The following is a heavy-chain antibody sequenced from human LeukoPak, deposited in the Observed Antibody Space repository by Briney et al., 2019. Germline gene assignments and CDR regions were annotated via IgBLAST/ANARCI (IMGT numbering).Heavy chain of an antibody. V-gene: IGHV6-1*01. CDR2: TYYRSKWYN. Sequence: SQTLSLTCAISGDSVSSNSAAWNWIRQSPSRGLEWLGRTYYRSKWYNDYAVSVKSRITINPDTSKNQFSLRLNSVTPEDTAVYYCARVSYITMIVVVMDYGMDVWGQGTTVTVSS. CDR1: GDSVSSNSAA. CDR3: ARVSYITMIVVVMDYGMDV. D-gene: IGHD3-22*01. J-gene: IGHJ6*02.